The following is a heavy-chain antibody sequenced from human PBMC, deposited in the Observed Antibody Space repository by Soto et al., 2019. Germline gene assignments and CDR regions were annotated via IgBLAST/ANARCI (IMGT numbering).Heavy chain of an antibody. CDR1: GFTFSSYA. D-gene: IGHD3-3*01. Sequence: QVQPVESEGGVVQPGRSLRLSCAASGFTFSSYAMHWVRQAPGKGLEWVAVISYDGSNKYYVDSVKGRFSISRDNSKNTLYLQMNSLRAEDTAVYYCAREIERLLGYWGQGTLVTVSS. CDR2: ISYDGSNK. CDR3: AREIERLLGY. J-gene: IGHJ4*02. V-gene: IGHV3-30-3*01.